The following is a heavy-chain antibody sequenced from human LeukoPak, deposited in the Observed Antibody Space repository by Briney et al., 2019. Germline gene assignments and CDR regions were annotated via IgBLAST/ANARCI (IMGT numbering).Heavy chain of an antibody. J-gene: IGHJ4*02. CDR3: AKHKGSGSYYLYSFDY. D-gene: IGHD3-10*01. CDR1: GGSFSTYY. Sequence: ETLSLTCNVSGGSFSTYYWSWIRQPPGKGLEWVSTINGRGVTTFYADSVKGRFTISRDNSKNTLYLQMNSLRAEDTAVYYCAKHKGSGSYYLYSFDYWGQGTLVTVSS. CDR2: INGRGVTT. V-gene: IGHV3-23*01.